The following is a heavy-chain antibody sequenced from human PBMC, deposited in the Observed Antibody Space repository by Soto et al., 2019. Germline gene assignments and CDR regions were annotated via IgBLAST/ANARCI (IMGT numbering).Heavy chain of an antibody. CDR2: IYYSGST. CDR3: ARHQWLHKSGYFDY. J-gene: IGHJ4*02. D-gene: IGHD6-19*01. CDR1: GGSISSYY. Sequence: SETLSLTCTVSGGSISSYYWSWIRQPPGKGLEWIGYIYYSGSTNYNPSLKSRVTISVDTSKNQFSLKLSSVTAADTAVYYCARHQWLHKSGYFDYWGQGTLVTVSS. V-gene: IGHV4-59*08.